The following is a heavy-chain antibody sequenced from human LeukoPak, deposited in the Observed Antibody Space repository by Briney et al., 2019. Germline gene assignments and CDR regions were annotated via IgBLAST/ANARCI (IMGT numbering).Heavy chain of an antibody. CDR1: GYTFTSYG. D-gene: IGHD6-6*01. Sequence: ASVRVSCKASGYTFTSYGISWVRQAPGQGLEWMGWISAYNGNTNYAQKLQGRVTMTTDTSTSTAYMELRSLRSDDTAVYYCARDSYSSSSSNYYYYMDVWGKGTTVTVSS. CDR3: ARDSYSSSSSNYYYYMDV. CDR2: ISAYNGNT. J-gene: IGHJ6*03. V-gene: IGHV1-18*01.